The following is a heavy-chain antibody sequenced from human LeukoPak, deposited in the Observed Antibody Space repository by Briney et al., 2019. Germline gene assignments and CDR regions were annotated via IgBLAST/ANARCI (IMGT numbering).Heavy chain of an antibody. V-gene: IGHV1-46*01. CDR3: ARDLSGNKYGHFDY. D-gene: IGHD1-26*01. CDR1: GYTFTSYY. Sequence: ASVKVSCKASGYTFTSYYFHWVRQAPGQGLEWMGIISPSGGTTNYAQKFQGRLTMTRDTSTSTVYMELSSLRSEDTAVYYCARDLSGNKYGHFDYWGQGTLVTVSS. CDR2: ISPSGGTT. J-gene: IGHJ4*02.